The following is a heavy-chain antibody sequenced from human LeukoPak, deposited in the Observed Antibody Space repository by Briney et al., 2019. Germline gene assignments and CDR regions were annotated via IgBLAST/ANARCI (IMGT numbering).Heavy chain of an antibody. Sequence: SETLSLTCAVYGGSFSGYYWRWIRQPPGKGLEWIGEINHSGSTNYNPSLKSPVTISVDTSKNQFSLKLSSVTAADTAVYYCARGRRIAARTFDYWGQGTLVTVSS. V-gene: IGHV4-34*01. CDR3: ARGRRIAARTFDY. D-gene: IGHD6-6*01. CDR1: GGSFSGYY. J-gene: IGHJ4*02. CDR2: INHSGST.